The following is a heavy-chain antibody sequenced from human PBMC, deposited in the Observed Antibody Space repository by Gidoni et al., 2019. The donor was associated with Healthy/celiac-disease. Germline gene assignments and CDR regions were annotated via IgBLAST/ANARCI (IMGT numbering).Heavy chain of an antibody. J-gene: IGHJ4*02. D-gene: IGHD4-17*01. CDR3: ARIRDYGEISVDY. CDR1: GFSLSTSGMC. CDR2: IDWDDDK. V-gene: IGHV2-70*15. Sequence: QVTLRESGPALVKPTQTLTLTCTFSGFSLSTSGMCVSWIRQPPGKALEWLARIDWDDDKYYSTSLKTRLTLSKDTSKNQVVLTMTNMDPVDTATYYCARIRDYGEISVDYWGQGTLVTVSS.